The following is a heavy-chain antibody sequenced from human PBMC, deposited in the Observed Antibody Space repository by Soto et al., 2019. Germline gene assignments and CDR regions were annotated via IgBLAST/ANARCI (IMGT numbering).Heavy chain of an antibody. CDR1: GFTFSNAW. J-gene: IGHJ4*02. Sequence: AGGSLRLSCAASGFTFSNAWMSWVRQAPGKGLEWVGRIKSKTDGGTTDYAAPVKGRFTISRDDSKNTLYLQMNSLKTEDTAVYYCTTLGQQTVAGTRPKWGQGTLVTVSS. CDR3: TTLGQQTVAGTRPK. CDR2: IKSKTDGGTT. V-gene: IGHV3-15*01. D-gene: IGHD6-19*01.